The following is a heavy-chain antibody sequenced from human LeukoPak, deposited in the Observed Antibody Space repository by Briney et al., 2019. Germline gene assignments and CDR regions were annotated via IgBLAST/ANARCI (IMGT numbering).Heavy chain of an antibody. J-gene: IGHJ4*02. CDR1: GYSIRSGFY. Sequence: SETLSLTCTVSGYSIRSGFYWGWIRQPPGKGLEWIGNIYHSGITYYTPSLKSRVTISVDTSKNQFYLKRSSVTAADTAVYYCARAVGSFDWLPLFDYWGQGTLVTVSS. D-gene: IGHD3-9*01. CDR2: IYHSGIT. V-gene: IGHV4-38-2*02. CDR3: ARAVGSFDWLPLFDY.